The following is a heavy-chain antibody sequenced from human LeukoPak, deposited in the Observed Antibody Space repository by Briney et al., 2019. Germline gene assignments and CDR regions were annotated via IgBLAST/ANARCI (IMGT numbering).Heavy chain of an antibody. V-gene: IGHV1-2*02. J-gene: IGHJ5*02. CDR2: INPNSGGT. Sequence: ASVKVSCKAAGDTFTGYYMHLVRQAPGQGLEWMGWINPNSGGTNYAQKFQGRVTMTRDTSISTAYMELSRLRSDDTAVYYCARDLLRIVVVPAAIYWFDPWGQGTLVTVSS. D-gene: IGHD2-2*02. CDR3: ARDLLRIVVVPAAIYWFDP. CDR1: GDTFTGYY.